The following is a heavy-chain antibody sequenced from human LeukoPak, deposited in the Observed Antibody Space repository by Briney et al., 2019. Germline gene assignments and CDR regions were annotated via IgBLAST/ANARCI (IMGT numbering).Heavy chain of an antibody. V-gene: IGHV4-59*12. Sequence: SETLSLTCTVSGGSISSYYWSWIRQPPGKGLEWIGYMYYSGSTNYNPSLKSRVTISVDTSKNQFSLKLSSVTAADTAVYYCARGDPMTYDYDWGSYRYTGPFPFDYWGQGTLVTVSS. CDR3: ARGDPMTYDYDWGSYRYTGPFPFDY. D-gene: IGHD3-16*02. CDR2: MYYSGST. CDR1: GGSISSYY. J-gene: IGHJ4*02.